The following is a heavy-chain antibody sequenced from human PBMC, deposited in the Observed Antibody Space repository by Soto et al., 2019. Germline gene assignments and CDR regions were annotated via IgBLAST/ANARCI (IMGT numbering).Heavy chain of an antibody. V-gene: IGHV3-48*01. Sequence: EVQLVESGGGLVQPGVSLRLSCAASGFTFSTYSMNWVRQAPGKGLEWISYITKSSRTIYYAASVKARFTISRDNAKNSLYLQMNSLRAEDTAVYYCTRDHGYGYGMDVWGQGTTVTVS. CDR2: ITKSSRTI. D-gene: IGHD5-12*01. CDR1: GFTFSTYS. J-gene: IGHJ6*02. CDR3: TRDHGYGYGMDV.